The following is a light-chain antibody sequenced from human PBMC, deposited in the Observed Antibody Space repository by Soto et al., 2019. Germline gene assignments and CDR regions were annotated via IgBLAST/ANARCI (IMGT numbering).Light chain of an antibody. V-gene: IGKV3-20*01. CDR1: QSVTNNY. CDR2: GAS. CDR3: QQYGSSPWT. Sequence: EIVLTRSPGTLSLSPGERATLSCRASQSVTNNYLAWYLQKPGQAPRLLIYGASSRATGIPDRFSGSGSGADFTLTISRLEPEDFAVYYCQQYGSSPWTFGQGTKVEIK. J-gene: IGKJ1*01.